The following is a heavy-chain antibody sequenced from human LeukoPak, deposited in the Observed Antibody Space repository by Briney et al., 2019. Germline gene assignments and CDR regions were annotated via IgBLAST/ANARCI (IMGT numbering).Heavy chain of an antibody. Sequence: GGSLRLSCAASGFTFSSYNMNWVRKAPGKGLEWVSCISSRGSDKYYADSVKGRFTVSRDNAKNSLYLQMNSLRAEDTAVYYCARAPGWNYGSTGYSDYWGQGTLVTVSS. J-gene: IGHJ4*02. D-gene: IGHD3-22*01. V-gene: IGHV3-21*01. CDR3: ARAPGWNYGSTGYSDY. CDR2: ISSRGSDK. CDR1: GFTFSSYN.